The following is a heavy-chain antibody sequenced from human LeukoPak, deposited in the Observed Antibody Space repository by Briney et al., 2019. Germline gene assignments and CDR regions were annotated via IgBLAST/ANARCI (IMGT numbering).Heavy chain of an antibody. CDR2: ISPILGIA. CDR3: ARDKLRTPFRGYSNDAFDI. CDR1: GGTFSSYT. Sequence: SVKVSCKASGGTFSSYTISWVRQAPGQGLEWLGRISPILGIANYAQKFQGRVTITAHKSTSTAYMELSSLRSEDTAVYYCARDKLRTPFRGYSNDAFDIWGQGTMVTVSS. D-gene: IGHD3-22*01. V-gene: IGHV1-69*04. J-gene: IGHJ3*02.